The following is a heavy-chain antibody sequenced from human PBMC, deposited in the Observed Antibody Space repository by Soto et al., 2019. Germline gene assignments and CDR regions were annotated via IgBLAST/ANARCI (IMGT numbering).Heavy chain of an antibody. CDR3: ARVLFGGGATSLYYFHP. CDR1: GYTFSSYA. CDR2: ISGYNGIT. Sequence: ASVKGACKASGYTFSSYAITWVRQAPGQGLEWMAWISGYNGITHYAQNLQGRVTVTSETSTSTAYMELRSLRSDDTAVYYCARVLFGGGATSLYYFHPWGQALLVSVPP. D-gene: IGHD3-16*01. V-gene: IGHV1-18*01. J-gene: IGHJ4*02.